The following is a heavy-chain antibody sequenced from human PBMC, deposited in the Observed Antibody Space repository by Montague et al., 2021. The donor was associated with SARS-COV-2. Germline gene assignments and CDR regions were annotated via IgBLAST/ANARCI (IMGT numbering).Heavy chain of an antibody. V-gene: IGHV4-39*07. J-gene: IGHJ4*02. CDR3: ARVRQWLVPFDY. Sequence: SETLSLTCTVSGDSISHSSYYWGWIRQPLGKGLEWIGSIYYSGSTYYNPSLKSRVTISVDTSKNQVSLKLNSVTAADTAVYYCARVRQWLVPFDYWGQGTLVTVSS. CDR1: GDSISHSSYY. D-gene: IGHD6-19*01. CDR2: IYYSGST.